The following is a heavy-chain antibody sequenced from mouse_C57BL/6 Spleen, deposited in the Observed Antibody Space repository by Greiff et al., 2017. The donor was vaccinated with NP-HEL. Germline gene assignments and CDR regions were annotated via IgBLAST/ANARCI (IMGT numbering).Heavy chain of an antibody. CDR1: GYSITSGYY. CDR2: ISYDGSN. CDR3: ARGRGDYAMDY. V-gene: IGHV3-6*01. Sequence: EVQRVESGPGLVKPSQSLSLTCSVTGYSITSGYYWNWIRQFPGNKLEWMGYISYDGSNNYNPSIKNRISITRDPSKNQFFLKLNSVTTEDTATYYCARGRGDYAMDYWGQGTSVTVSS. J-gene: IGHJ4*01.